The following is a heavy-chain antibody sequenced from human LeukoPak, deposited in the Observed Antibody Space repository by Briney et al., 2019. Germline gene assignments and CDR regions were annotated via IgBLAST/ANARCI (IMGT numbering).Heavy chain of an antibody. CDR1: GGSISSSSNFF. Sequence: SETLSLTCTVSGGSISSSSNFFWGGVRQPPGKGLEWIGSMYYSGSTYYNPSLESRVTISLDTSKNQFSLKLSSVTAADTAVYYCARLCSSTSCYYTDVWGKGTTVTVSS. D-gene: IGHD2-2*01. CDR3: ARLCSSTSCYYTDV. CDR2: MYYSGST. V-gene: IGHV4-39*07. J-gene: IGHJ6*03.